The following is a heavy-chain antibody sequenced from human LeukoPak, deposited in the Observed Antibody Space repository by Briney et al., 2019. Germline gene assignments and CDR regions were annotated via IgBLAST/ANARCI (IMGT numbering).Heavy chain of an antibody. Sequence: GASLEISCKGSGYIFTSYLIGWGRPLAGEGPEGMGTNYPGGSDTTDSPSFQGQVTISADKSISTAYLQWSSLKASDTAMYYCARLTNYDILTGYYAGLYYFDYWGQGTLVTVSS. D-gene: IGHD3-9*01. CDR1: GYIFTSYL. V-gene: IGHV5-51*01. J-gene: IGHJ4*02. CDR2: NYPGGSDT. CDR3: ARLTNYDILTGYYAGLYYFDY.